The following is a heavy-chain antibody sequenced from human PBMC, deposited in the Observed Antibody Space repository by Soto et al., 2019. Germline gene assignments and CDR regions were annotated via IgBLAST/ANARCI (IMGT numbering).Heavy chain of an antibody. V-gene: IGHV1-18*01. CDR1: GYTFTSSG. CDR3: ARDRDYYDCSGY. Sequence: ASVKVSCKASGYTFTSSGISWVRQAPGQGLEWMGWISASNGNTNYAHKFRGRVTMTTDTSTRTAYMELRSLTSDDTAVYYCARDRDYYDCSGYWGQGTLVTVPQ. CDR2: ISASNGNT. J-gene: IGHJ4*02. D-gene: IGHD3-22*01.